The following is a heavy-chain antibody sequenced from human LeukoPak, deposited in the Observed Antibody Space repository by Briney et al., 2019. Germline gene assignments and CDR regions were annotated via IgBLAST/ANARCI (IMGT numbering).Heavy chain of an antibody. D-gene: IGHD3-10*01. CDR1: GYTFTSYG. Sequence: ASVKVSCKASGYTFTSYGISWVRQAPGQGLEWMGWISAYNGNTNYAQKLQGRVTMTTDTSTSTAYMELRSLRSDDTAVYYCARVGRWLRYYYGSGSPDFDPWGQGTLVTVSS. CDR3: ARVGRWLRYYYGSGSPDFDP. CDR2: ISAYNGNT. V-gene: IGHV1-18*01. J-gene: IGHJ5*02.